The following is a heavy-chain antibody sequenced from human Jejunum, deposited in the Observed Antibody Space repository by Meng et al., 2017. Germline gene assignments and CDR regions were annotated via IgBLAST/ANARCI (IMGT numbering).Heavy chain of an antibody. CDR1: GYFFTTYH. J-gene: IGHJ5*01. V-gene: IGHV1-2*02. D-gene: IGHD5-24*01. CDR3: ARDGSVDGYVENWFDF. Sequence: ASVKVSCKASGYFFTTYHMHWLRQAPGQGLEWMGWINPNSGGTKYAQKFQGRVTMTRDTSISTDYMELSRLRSDDTAVYYCARDGSVDGYVENWFDFWGQGTLVTVSS. CDR2: INPNSGGT.